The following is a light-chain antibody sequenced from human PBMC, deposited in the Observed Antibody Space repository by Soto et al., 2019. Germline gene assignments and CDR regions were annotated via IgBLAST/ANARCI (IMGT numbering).Light chain of an antibody. CDR2: EVS. Sequence: QSALTQPASVSGSPGQSITISFTGTSSDIGGYNYVSWYQQHPGKAPKLMIYEVSNRPSGVSNRFSGSKSGNTASLTISGLQAEDEADYYCFSYTTSSAVLFAGGTKVTVL. V-gene: IGLV2-14*01. CDR1: SSDIGGYNY. J-gene: IGLJ2*01. CDR3: FSYTTSSAVL.